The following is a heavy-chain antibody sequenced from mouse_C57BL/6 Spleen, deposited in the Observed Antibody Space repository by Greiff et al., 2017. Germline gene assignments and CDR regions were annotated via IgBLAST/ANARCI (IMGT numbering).Heavy chain of an antibody. CDR3: ARRGWLLHTRYFDV. Sequence: EVQLQQSGPELVKPGASVKISCKASGYTFTDYYMNWVKQSHGKSLEWIGDINPNNGGTSYNQKFKGKATLTVDKSSSTAYMELRSLTSEDSAVYYCARRGWLLHTRYFDVWGTGTTVTVSS. CDR1: GYTFTDYY. V-gene: IGHV1-26*01. D-gene: IGHD2-3*01. J-gene: IGHJ1*03. CDR2: INPNNGGT.